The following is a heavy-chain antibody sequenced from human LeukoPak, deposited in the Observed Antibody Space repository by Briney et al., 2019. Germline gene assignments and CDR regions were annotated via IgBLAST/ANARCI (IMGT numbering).Heavy chain of an antibody. V-gene: IGHV3-23*01. J-gene: IGHJ3*02. CDR2: ITDSSTST. Sequence: GGSLRLSCAASGFTFNNYVMNWVRQAPGKRLEWVSAITDSSTSTYYADSVKGRFTISRHNSKNTLYLQMNSLRAEDTAVYYCAKVREQWLVGNDAFDIWGQGTMATVSS. D-gene: IGHD6-19*01. CDR3: AKVREQWLVGNDAFDI. CDR1: GFTFNNYV.